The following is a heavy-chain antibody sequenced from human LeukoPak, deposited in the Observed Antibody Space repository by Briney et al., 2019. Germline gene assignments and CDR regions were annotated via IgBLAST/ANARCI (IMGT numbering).Heavy chain of an antibody. D-gene: IGHD1-26*01. V-gene: IGHV3-48*03. CDR3: ARVRAGATRDFDY. J-gene: IGHJ4*02. CDR1: GFTFSSYE. Sequence: GGSLRLSCAASGFTFSSYEMNWVRQAPGKGLEWVSYISSSGSTIYYADSVKGRFTISRDNAKNSLYLQMNSLRAEDTAVYYCARVRAGATRDFDYWGQGSLVTVSS. CDR2: ISSSGSTI.